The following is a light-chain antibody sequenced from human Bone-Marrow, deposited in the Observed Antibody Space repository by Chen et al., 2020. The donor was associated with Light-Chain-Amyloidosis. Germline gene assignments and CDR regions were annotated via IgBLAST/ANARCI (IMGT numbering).Light chain of an antibody. J-gene: IGKJ5*01. V-gene: IGKV3-15*01. Sequence: EILLRHPPATLSVSPGERATLSCRASQDIGSHLAWYQQKPGQAPRLLIYGASMRAPGIPARFSGGGSGTEFSLTISRLQSEDFAVYYCQQYDNWPPITFGQGTRLDIK. CDR3: QQYDNWPPIT. CDR1: QDIGSH. CDR2: GAS.